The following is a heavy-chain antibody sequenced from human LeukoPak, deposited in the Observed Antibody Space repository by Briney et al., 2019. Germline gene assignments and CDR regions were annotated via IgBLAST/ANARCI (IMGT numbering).Heavy chain of an antibody. CDR3: ARDQVYCSGGSCYWVDYYYYYGMDV. Sequence: ASVTVSCMASGYTFTSYVISWVRQAPGQGLEWMGWISAYNGNTNYAQTLQGRVTMTTDTSTSTAYMELRSLRSDDTAVYYCARDQVYCSGGSCYWVDYYYYYGMDVWGQGTTVTVSS. V-gene: IGHV1-18*01. CDR2: ISAYNGNT. J-gene: IGHJ6*02. D-gene: IGHD2-15*01. CDR1: GYTFTSYV.